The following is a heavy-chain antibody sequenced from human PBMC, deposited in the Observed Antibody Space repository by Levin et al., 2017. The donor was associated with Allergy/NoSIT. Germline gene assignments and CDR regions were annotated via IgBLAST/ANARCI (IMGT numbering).Heavy chain of an antibody. D-gene: IGHD4-11*01. V-gene: IGHV3-13*04. CDR2: IDTGGET. J-gene: IGHJ4*02. CDR1: GFPFSTFD. Sequence: GGSLRLSCGASGFPFSTFDMHWVRQAPGKGLEWVSAIDTGGETYYPRSVKGRFTISRENAKNSLHLQMNSLRAGATAVYFCVREGGGDSNIDPLDYWGQGTLVTVSS. CDR3: VREGGGDSNIDPLDY.